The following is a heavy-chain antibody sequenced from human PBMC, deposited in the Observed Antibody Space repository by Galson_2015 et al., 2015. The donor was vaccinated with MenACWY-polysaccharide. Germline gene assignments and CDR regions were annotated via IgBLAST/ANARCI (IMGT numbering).Heavy chain of an antibody. D-gene: IGHD3-10*01. V-gene: IGHV3-7*01. Sequence: SLRLSCAASGFTFSNFWMSWVRQAPGKELEWVASIKQDGSGKYLVDSVKGRFAISRDNAENSLFLQMNGLRAEDTAVYYCARERWVRGVFFDQWGQGTLVTVSS. J-gene: IGHJ4*02. CDR3: ARERWVRGVFFDQ. CDR2: IKQDGSGK. CDR1: GFTFSNFW.